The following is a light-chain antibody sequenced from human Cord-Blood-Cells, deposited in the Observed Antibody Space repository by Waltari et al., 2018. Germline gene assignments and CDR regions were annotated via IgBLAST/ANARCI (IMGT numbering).Light chain of an antibody. Sequence: EIVMTQSPATLSVSQGERATLSCRANQSVSSNLAWYQQKPGQAPRLLIYGASTRATGIPARFSGSGSGTEFTLTISSLQSEDFAVYYCQQYNNWPYSFGQGTKLEIK. J-gene: IGKJ2*03. CDR2: GAS. CDR1: QSVSSN. V-gene: IGKV3-15*01. CDR3: QQYNNWPYS.